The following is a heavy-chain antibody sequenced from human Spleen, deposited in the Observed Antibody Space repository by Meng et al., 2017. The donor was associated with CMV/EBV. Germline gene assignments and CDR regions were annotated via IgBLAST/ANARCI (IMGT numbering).Heavy chain of an antibody. CDR2: ISYDGSNK. Sequence: ASGFTFSSYAMHWVRQAPGKGLEWVAVISYDGSNKYYADSVKGRFTISRDNSKNTLYLQMNSLRAEDTAVYYCASPYYDFWTGLDPWGQGTLVTVSS. D-gene: IGHD3-3*01. CDR1: GFTFSSYA. J-gene: IGHJ5*02. CDR3: ASPYYDFWTGLDP. V-gene: IGHV3-30-3*01.